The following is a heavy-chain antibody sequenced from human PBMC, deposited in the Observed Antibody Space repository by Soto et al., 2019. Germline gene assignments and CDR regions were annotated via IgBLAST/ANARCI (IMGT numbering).Heavy chain of an antibody. D-gene: IGHD6-13*01. Sequence: SETLSLTCTVSGGSVSSGDSYWSWIRQPPGKGLEWIGYIYYSGSTNYNPSLESRVTISVDASKNQFSLKLSSVTAADTAVYYCARDASAAYYYYYGMDVWGQGTTVTVSS. CDR1: GGSVSSGDSY. V-gene: IGHV4-61*08. CDR2: IYYSGST. CDR3: ARDASAAYYYYYGMDV. J-gene: IGHJ6*02.